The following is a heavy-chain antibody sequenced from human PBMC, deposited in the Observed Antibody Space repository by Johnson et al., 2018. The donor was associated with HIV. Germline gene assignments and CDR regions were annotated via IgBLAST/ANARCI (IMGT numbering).Heavy chain of an antibody. V-gene: IGHV3-30*02. CDR1: GFSFSTYG. D-gene: IGHD3/OR15-3a*01. CDR2: IRYDGSKK. CDR3: AKEGLI. J-gene: IGHJ3*02. Sequence: QVKLVESGGGVVQPGGSLRLSCGASGFSFSTYGMHWVRQAPGKGLEWLAFIRYDGSKKYYADSVKGRFTISRDNSKNTLHLQMNSLRTEDTAVYYCAKEGLIWGQGTMVTVSS.